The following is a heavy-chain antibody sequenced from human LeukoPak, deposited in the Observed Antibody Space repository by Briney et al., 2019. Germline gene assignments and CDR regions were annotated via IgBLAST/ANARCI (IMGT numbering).Heavy chain of an antibody. CDR3: AKDFQGIVGATQIDF. Sequence: GGSLRLSCAASGFTFHHYSMHWVRQPPGKGLEWVSLVSWNSDHTSYADSVKGRFTISRDNSKNSLYLEMSSLRIEDTAFYYCAKDFQGIVGATQIDFWGQGTLVTVSS. J-gene: IGHJ4*02. CDR1: GFTFHHYS. CDR2: VSWNSDHT. V-gene: IGHV3-43*01. D-gene: IGHD1-26*01.